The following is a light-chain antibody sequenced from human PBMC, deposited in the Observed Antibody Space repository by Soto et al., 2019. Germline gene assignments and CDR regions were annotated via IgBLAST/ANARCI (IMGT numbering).Light chain of an antibody. J-gene: IGKJ1*01. Sequence: IVMTQSPATLSVSPGERATLSCRASQSVSSNLAWYQQKPGQAPRLLIYGASTRATGIPARFSGSGSGTEFTLTISSLQSEDFAVYYCQQYNNWPLFGQGTKV. CDR1: QSVSSN. CDR3: QQYNNWPL. CDR2: GAS. V-gene: IGKV3-15*01.